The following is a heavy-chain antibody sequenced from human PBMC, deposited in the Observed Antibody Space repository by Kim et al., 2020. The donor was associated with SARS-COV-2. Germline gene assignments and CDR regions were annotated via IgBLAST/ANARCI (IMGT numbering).Heavy chain of an antibody. D-gene: IGHD6-13*01. CDR2: INSRGATI. Sequence: GGSQRLSCAASGFTFSSYEMNWVRQAPGKGLEWVSYINSRGATIYYADSVKGRFTISRDNAKNLLYLQMNSLRAEDTAVYFCARDVTSAAEGFWGQGTLVTVSS. J-gene: IGHJ4*02. V-gene: IGHV3-48*03. CDR3: ARDVTSAAEGF. CDR1: GFTFSSYE.